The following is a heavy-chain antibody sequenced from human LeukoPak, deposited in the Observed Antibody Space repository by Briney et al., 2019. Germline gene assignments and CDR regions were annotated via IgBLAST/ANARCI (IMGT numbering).Heavy chain of an antibody. D-gene: IGHD3-22*01. CDR3: AKRSPSSSGYDFDY. CDR2: ISGSGGST. J-gene: IGHJ4*02. V-gene: IGHV3-23*01. CDR1: GFTFSSYA. Sequence: GGSLRLSCAASGFTFSSYAMSWVRQAPGRGLKWVSGISGSGGSTYYADSVKGRFAISRDNSKNTLFLQMNSLRAEDTAVYYCAKRSPSSSGYDFDYWGQGTLVNVSS.